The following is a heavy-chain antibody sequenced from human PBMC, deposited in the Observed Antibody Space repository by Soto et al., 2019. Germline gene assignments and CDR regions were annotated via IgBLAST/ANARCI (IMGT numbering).Heavy chain of an antibody. CDR3: AKDERKWLISGFDY. J-gene: IGHJ4*02. D-gene: IGHD5-12*01. CDR1: GFTFSNYG. Sequence: GGSLRLSCAASGFTFSNYGMHWVRQAPGKGLEWVALISYDGITKFYADSVKGRFTISRDNSKDTLYLQMNSLRAEDTAVYFCAKDERKWLISGFDYWGEGTLVTVSS. CDR2: ISYDGITK. V-gene: IGHV3-30*18.